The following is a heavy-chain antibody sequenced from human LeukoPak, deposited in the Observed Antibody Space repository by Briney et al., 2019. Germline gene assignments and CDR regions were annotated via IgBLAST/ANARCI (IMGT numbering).Heavy chain of an antibody. V-gene: IGHV4-4*07. Sequence: PSETLSLTCTVSGGSISSSYWSWIRPPAGKGLEWIGRIYTSGSSNYNPSLKSRITMSVDTSKSEFSLKLTSVTAADTAVYYCARGGSYFYDYYMDVWGKGATVTVSS. D-gene: IGHD1-26*01. CDR1: GGSISSSY. CDR2: IYTSGSS. CDR3: ARGGSYFYDYYMDV. J-gene: IGHJ6*03.